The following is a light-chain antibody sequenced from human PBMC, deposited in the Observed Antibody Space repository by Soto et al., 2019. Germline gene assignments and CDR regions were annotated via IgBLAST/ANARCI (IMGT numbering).Light chain of an antibody. Sequence: QSVLTQPASVSGSPGQSITISCTGTSSDVGGYNYVSWYQQHPGKAPKLMIYDVSNRPSGVPNRFSGSQSGNTASLTISGLQAEDEADYYCSSYTSTSTYVFGTGTKVTVL. CDR2: DVS. J-gene: IGLJ1*01. CDR1: SSDVGGYNY. CDR3: SSYTSTSTYV. V-gene: IGLV2-14*01.